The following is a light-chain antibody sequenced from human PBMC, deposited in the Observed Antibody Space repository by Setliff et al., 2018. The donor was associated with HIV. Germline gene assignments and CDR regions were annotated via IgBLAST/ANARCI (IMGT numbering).Light chain of an antibody. CDR1: SSDVGSYNR. J-gene: IGLJ1*01. CDR3: CSYAVSSTYV. V-gene: IGLV2-23*02. CDR2: EVS. Sequence: QSALTQPASVSGSPGQSITISCTGTSSDVGSYNRVSWYQQHPGNAPKLMIYEVSKRPSGVSNRFSGSKSGNTASLTISGLQAEDEADYYCCSYAVSSTYVFGTGTKVTV.